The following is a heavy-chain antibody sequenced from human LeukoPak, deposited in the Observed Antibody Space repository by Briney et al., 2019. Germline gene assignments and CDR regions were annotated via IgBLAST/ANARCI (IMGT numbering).Heavy chain of an antibody. CDR2: IYYSGST. J-gene: IGHJ6*02. CDR1: GGSVSSGSYY. Sequence: SETLSLTCTVSGGSVSSGSYYWSWIRQSPGKGLEWIGYIYYSGSTNYNPSLKSRVTISVDTSKNQFSLKLSSVTAADTAVYYCARAAPYDSSGYYHYYGMDVWGQGTTVTVSS. CDR3: ARAAPYDSSGYYHYYGMDV. V-gene: IGHV4-61*01. D-gene: IGHD3-22*01.